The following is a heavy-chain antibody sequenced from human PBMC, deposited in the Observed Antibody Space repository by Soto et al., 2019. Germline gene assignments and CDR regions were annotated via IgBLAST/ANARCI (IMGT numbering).Heavy chain of an antibody. J-gene: IGHJ4*02. V-gene: IGHV4-30-4*01. CDR1: GGSISSADYY. CDR3: ARVGTSISRPVDY. CDR2: IYYSGST. Sequence: PSETLSLTCTVSGGSISSADYYWSWIRQPPGRGLEWIGYIYYSGSTYYNPSLKSRLTISVDTSKNQFSLKLTSVTAADTAVFYCARVGTSISRPVDYWGQGTLVTVSS. D-gene: IGHD3-3*02.